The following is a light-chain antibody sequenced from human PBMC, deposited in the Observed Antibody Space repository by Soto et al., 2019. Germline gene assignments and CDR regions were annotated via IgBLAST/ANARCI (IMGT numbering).Light chain of an antibody. CDR1: QSISSY. V-gene: IGKV1-39*01. J-gene: IGKJ2*01. CDR3: QQSYSTPYT. Sequence: DIQMTQSPSSLSASVGERVTITCRASQSISSYLNWYQQKPGKAPKLLIYAASSLQSGVPSRFSGSGSGTDLTLTINSLQPEDFATYYCQQSYSTPYTFGQGTKLEIK. CDR2: AAS.